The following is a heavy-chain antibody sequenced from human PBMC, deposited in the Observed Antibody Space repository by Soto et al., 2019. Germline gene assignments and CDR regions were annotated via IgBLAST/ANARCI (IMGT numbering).Heavy chain of an antibody. CDR1: GFTFSDCA. Sequence: EVQLLESGGGLVQPGGSLRLSCVVSGFTFSDCAMSWVRQAPGKGLEWVSTITGNGVSTYYADSVKGRVTISRDNSINTLYLQMNRLRAEDTAVHYCVNQPTVAATGHFDDWGQGTLVTVSS. CDR2: ITGNGVST. CDR3: VNQPTVAATGHFDD. V-gene: IGHV3-23*01. J-gene: IGHJ4*02. D-gene: IGHD6-19*01.